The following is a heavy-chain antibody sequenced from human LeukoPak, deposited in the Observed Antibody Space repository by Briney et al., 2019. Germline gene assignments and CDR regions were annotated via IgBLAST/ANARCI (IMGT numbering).Heavy chain of an antibody. J-gene: IGHJ4*02. CDR1: GYTFTSYD. V-gene: IGHV1-8*03. CDR3: ARDLATTGFDY. D-gene: IGHD5-12*01. Sequence: ASVKVSCKASGYTFTSYDINWVRQATGQGLEWMGWMNPNSGNTGYAQKFQGRVTITRNTSISTAYMELSSLRSDDTAVYYCARDLATTGFDYWGQGTLVTVSS. CDR2: MNPNSGNT.